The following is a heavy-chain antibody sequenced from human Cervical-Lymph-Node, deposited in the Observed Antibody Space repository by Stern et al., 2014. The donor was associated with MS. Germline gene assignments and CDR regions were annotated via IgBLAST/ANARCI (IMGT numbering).Heavy chain of an antibody. CDR3: ARGSIVVVFDY. D-gene: IGHD3-22*01. V-gene: IGHV4-39*01. Sequence: QLQLQESGPGLVKPSETLSLTCNVSGGSISSSSYYWGWIRQPPGKGLEWIGSIYYSGSTYYNPSLKSRVTLSVDTSKNQFSLKLSSVTAADTAVYYCARGSIVVVFDYWGQGTLVTVSS. CDR2: IYYSGST. CDR1: GGSISSSSYY. J-gene: IGHJ4*02.